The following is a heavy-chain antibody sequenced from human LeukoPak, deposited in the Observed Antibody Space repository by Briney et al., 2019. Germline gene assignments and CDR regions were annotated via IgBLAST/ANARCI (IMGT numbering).Heavy chain of an antibody. J-gene: IGHJ3*02. CDR2: TYYTGNT. D-gene: IGHD2-21*02. V-gene: IGHV4-31*03. CDR3: AGGRVTAFDI. CDR1: GDSISNSGFY. Sequence: RPLQTLSLTCSVSGDSISNSGFYCNWIRQHPGKGLEWIGHTYYTGNTYYNPSLKSRLSISLDTSRNQFSLNLTSVTAADTAVYYCAGGRVTAFDIWGQGTMVTVSS.